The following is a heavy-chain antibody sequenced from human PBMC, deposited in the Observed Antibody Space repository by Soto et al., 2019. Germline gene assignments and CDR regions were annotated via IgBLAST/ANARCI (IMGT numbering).Heavy chain of an antibody. Sequence: VGSLRLSCAASGFSFSNSEMNWIRQAPGKGLEWVSHMTGSSSAIYYADSVKGRFTISRDNAKNSLYLQLNSLRAEDTALYYCARSGGDYRPFDSWGQGTLVTVSS. J-gene: IGHJ4*02. CDR2: MTGSSSAI. CDR3: ARSGGDYRPFDS. D-gene: IGHD2-21*01. V-gene: IGHV3-48*03. CDR1: GFSFSNSE.